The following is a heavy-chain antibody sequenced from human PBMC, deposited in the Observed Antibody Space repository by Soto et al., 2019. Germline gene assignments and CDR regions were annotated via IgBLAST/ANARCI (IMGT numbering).Heavy chain of an antibody. J-gene: IGHJ4*01. D-gene: IGHD3-3*01. CDR3: VRQYFDFWADYPDFDY. CDR1: GYTFSKCG. V-gene: IGHV1-18*04. Sequence: SVKVSCKASGYTFSKCGISWVRQAPGQGLQWLGLISPNSGRASYSESFQGRVTMSTDTPTTTAYLELRSLRSDDTAVYYCVRQYFDFWADYPDFDYWGQ. CDR2: ISPNSGRA.